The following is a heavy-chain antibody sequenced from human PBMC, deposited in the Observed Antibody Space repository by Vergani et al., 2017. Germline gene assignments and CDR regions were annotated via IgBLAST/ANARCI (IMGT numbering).Heavy chain of an antibody. D-gene: IGHD2/OR15-2a*01. CDR3: TTGFLLYYDYMDV. J-gene: IGHJ6*03. CDR2: IKSKTDGGTT. Sequence: EVHLLESGGGQVEAGGSLRLSCVASGFTFSNSAMSWVRQAPGKGLEWVGRIKSKTDGGTTDYAAPVKGRFTISRDDSKNTLYLQMNSLKTEDTAVYYCTTGFLLYYDYMDVWGKGTTVTVS. V-gene: IGHV3-15*01. CDR1: GFTFSNSA.